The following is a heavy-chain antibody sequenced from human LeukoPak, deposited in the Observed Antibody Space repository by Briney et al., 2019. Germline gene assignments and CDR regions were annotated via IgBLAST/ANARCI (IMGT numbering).Heavy chain of an antibody. Sequence: SETLSLTCANYGGPFSGFFWSRIRQPPGKGLEWIGEINHSGTTNYNPSLKSRVAISIDTSRNQFSLKLTSVTAADTAVYYCARASSYNDAVRYNPSWFGPWGQGTLVTVSS. J-gene: IGHJ5*02. CDR2: INHSGTT. D-gene: IGHD3-10*01. CDR1: GGPFSGFF. V-gene: IGHV4-34*01. CDR3: ARASSYNDAVRYNPSWFGP.